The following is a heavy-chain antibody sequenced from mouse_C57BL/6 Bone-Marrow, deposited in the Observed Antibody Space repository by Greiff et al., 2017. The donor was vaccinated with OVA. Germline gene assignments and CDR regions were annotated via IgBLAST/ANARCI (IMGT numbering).Heavy chain of an antibody. CDR3: ARREDYYGSSYVSWFAY. CDR2: IDPNSGGT. V-gene: IGHV1-72*01. J-gene: IGHJ3*01. Sequence: QQSCKASGYTFTSYWMHWVQQRPGRGLEWIGRIDPNSGGTKYNEKFKSKATLTVDKPSSTAYMQLSSLTSEDSAVYYCARREDYYGSSYVSWFAYWGQGTLVTVSA. CDR1: GYTFTSYW. D-gene: IGHD1-1*01.